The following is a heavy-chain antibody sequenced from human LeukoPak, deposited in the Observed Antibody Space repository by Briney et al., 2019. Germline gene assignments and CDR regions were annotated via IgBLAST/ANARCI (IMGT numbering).Heavy chain of an antibody. J-gene: IGHJ5*02. CDR3: ARHSNWNAGVDYFDP. Sequence: PSQTLSLTCAVSGGSISSGGYSWSWIRQPPGKGLEWIGYIYHSGSTYYNPSLKSRVTISIDTSKNQFSLKLNSVTAADTAVYYCARHSNWNAGVDYFDPWGQGTLVTVSS. CDR1: GGSISSGGYS. D-gene: IGHD1-20*01. CDR2: IYHSGST. V-gene: IGHV4-30-2*01.